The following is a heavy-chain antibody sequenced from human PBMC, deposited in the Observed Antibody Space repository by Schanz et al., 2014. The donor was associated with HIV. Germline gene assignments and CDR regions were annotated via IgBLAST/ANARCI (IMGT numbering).Heavy chain of an antibody. CDR2: ISAYNGNT. J-gene: IGHJ6*02. V-gene: IGHV1-18*01. CDR1: GYTFTSYG. Sequence: QVQLVQSGAEVKKPGASVKVSCKASGYTFTSYGISWVRQAPGQGLEWMGWISAYNGNTNYAQKLQGRVTMTTDTSTSTAYMELRSLRSDDTAVYYCARTDYDILTGYSLGYYGMDVWGQGTTVTVPS. CDR3: ARTDYDILTGYSLGYYGMDV. D-gene: IGHD3-9*01.